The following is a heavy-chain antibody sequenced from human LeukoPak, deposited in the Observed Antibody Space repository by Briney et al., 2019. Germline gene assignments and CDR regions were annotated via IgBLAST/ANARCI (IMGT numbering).Heavy chain of an antibody. J-gene: IGHJ4*02. CDR3: ARARQHTYYYDSSGYYYFDY. CDR2: INPNSVGT. Sequence: GASVKVSCKASGYTFTGYYMHWVRQAPGQGLEWMGRINPNSVGTNYAQKFQGRVTMTRDTSISTAYMALSRLRSADTAAYYCARARQHTYYYDSSGYYYFDYWGQGTLVTVSS. CDR1: GYTFTGYY. D-gene: IGHD3-22*01. V-gene: IGHV1-2*06.